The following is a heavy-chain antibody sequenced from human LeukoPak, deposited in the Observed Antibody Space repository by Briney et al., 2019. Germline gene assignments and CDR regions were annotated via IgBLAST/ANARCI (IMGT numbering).Heavy chain of an antibody. V-gene: IGHV3-23*01. D-gene: IGHD1-1*01. CDR1: GVTFNYYA. CDR2: ITTSGAST. Sequence: GGSLRLSCASSGVTFNYYAITWVRQAPGKGLEWVSSITTSGASTYYADSVKGRFTISRDNSKNSLYLQMTSLRAEDTAVYYCARDYPTSGIVTLFDYWGQGTLVTVSS. CDR3: ARDYPTSGIVTLFDY. J-gene: IGHJ4*02.